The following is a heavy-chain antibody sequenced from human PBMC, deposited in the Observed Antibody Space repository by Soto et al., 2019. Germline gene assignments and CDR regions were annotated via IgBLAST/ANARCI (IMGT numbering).Heavy chain of an antibody. J-gene: IGHJ4*02. V-gene: IGHV3-30*18. CDR3: AKDGIAAAVRGWNFDY. CDR1: GFTFSSYG. D-gene: IGHD6-13*01. Sequence: GGSLRLSCAASGFTFSSYGMHWVRQAPGKGLEWVAVISYDGSNKYYADSVKGRFTISRDNSKNTLYLQMNSLRAEDTAVYYCAKDGIAAAVRGWNFDYWGQGTLVTVSS. CDR2: ISYDGSNK.